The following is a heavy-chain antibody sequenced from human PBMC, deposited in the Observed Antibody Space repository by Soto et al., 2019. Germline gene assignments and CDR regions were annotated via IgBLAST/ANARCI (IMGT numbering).Heavy chain of an antibody. D-gene: IGHD2-2*01. CDR1: GFTFSSYA. V-gene: IGHV3-23*01. J-gene: IGHJ4*02. CDR3: AKNPISTSCYPCDY. CDR2: ISGSGGST. Sequence: EVQLLESGGGLVQPGGSLRLSCAASGFTFSSYAMSWVRQAPGKGLEWVSAISGSGGSTYYADSVKGRLTISRDNSKNTLYLQMNSLRAEDTAVYYCAKNPISTSCYPCDYWGQGTLVTVSS.